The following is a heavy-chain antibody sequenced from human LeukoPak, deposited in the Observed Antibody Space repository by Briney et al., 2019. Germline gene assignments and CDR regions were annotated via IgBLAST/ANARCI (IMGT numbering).Heavy chain of an antibody. CDR2: VCGSGGNT. D-gene: IGHD6-19*01. J-gene: IGHJ6*03. V-gene: IGHV3-23*01. CDR1: GFTFSTYA. Sequence: PGGSLRLSCAASGFTFSTYAMNWGRQTPGKGREWVAPVCGSGGNTLYTDSVKGRFTISRDNSKNTLYLQMNSLRAEDTAVYHCAKHRGLKVEIYYMDVWGKGATVTVSS. CDR3: AKHRGLKVEIYYMDV.